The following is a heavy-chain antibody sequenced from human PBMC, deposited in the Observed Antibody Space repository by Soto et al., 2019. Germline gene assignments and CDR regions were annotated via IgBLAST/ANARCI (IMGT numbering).Heavy chain of an antibody. CDR2: TSFDGSSG. J-gene: IGHJ4*02. D-gene: IGHD6-19*01. CDR1: GFTFSSSG. V-gene: IGHV3-30*18. Sequence: QVQLVESGGGVVQPGRSLRLSCAASGFTFSSSGMHWVRQAPGKGLEWVAVTSFDGSSGYDADSVRGRFTISRDNSNNTLYLQMNSLRAEDTAVYYCAKSPPAVAGYFDYWGQGTLVTVSS. CDR3: AKSPPAVAGYFDY.